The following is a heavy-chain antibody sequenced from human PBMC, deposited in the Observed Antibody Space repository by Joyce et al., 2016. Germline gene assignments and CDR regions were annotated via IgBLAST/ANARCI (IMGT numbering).Heavy chain of an antibody. CDR1: GYTFTSYD. Sequence: QVQLVQSGAEVKKPGASVKVSCKASGYTFTSYDINWVRQATGQGLEWMGWMNPNRGNIAYAQKYQGRVTMTRNTSISTADMELSSLRSEDTAVYYCARERNYGDLSFDPWGQGTLVTVSS. J-gene: IGHJ5*02. D-gene: IGHD4-17*01. CDR3: ARERNYGDLSFDP. CDR2: MNPNRGNI. V-gene: IGHV1-8*01.